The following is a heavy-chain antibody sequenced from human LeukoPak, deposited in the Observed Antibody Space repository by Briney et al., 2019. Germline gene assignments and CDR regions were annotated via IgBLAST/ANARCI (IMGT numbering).Heavy chain of an antibody. J-gene: IGHJ5*02. CDR2: IYYSGST. Sequence: SETLSVTCTGSGGSISSYYWSWLRQPPGKGLEWIGYIYYSGSTNYNPSLKSRVTISVDTSKNQFSLKLSSVTAADTAVYYCARLPPLSYWFDPWGQGTLVTVSS. V-gene: IGHV4-59*08. CDR1: GGSISSYY. D-gene: IGHD1-14*01. CDR3: ARLPPLSYWFDP.